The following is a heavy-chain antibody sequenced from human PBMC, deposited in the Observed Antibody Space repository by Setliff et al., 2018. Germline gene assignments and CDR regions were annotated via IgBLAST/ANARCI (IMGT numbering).Heavy chain of an antibody. J-gene: IGHJ3*01. V-gene: IGHV4-4*07. CDR3: VRVGREYGDSGGFDAFSV. Sequence: SETLSLTCTISGASIMNYYWSWIRQPAGRGLEWIGRMSITGTTTGTSSYNPSLQGRVAMSVDMSKNLFFLKISSLTTMDTAVYYCVRVGREYGDSGGFDAFSVWGQGREVTVSS. D-gene: IGHD4-17*01. CDR1: GASIMNYY. CDR2: MSITGTTTGTS.